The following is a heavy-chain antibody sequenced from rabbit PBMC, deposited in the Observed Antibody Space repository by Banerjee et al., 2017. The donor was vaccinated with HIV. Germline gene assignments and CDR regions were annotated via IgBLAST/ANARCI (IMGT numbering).Heavy chain of an antibody. CDR1: GFSLSNNYY. D-gene: IGHD6-1*01. J-gene: IGHJ4*01. CDR3: ATNYAGYAGYGYAFDL. CDR2: IYAGSSGST. V-gene: IGHV1S40*01. Sequence: QSLEESGGDLVKPGASLTLTCTASGFSLSNNYYMCWVRQAPGKGLEWIACIYAGSSGSTYYASWAKGRFTISKTSSTTVTLQMTSLTAADTATYFCATNYAGYAGYGYAFDLWGPGTLVTVS.